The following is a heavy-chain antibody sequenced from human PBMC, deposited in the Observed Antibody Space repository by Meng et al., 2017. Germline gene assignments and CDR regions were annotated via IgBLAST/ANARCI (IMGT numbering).Heavy chain of an antibody. Sequence: QLQQVGAGLLRPSATLSLTCGVYGGSFNGYYWTWIRQPPGKGLEWVGDINHSGSTNYYPSLKSRVTISLDTSKNQFSLKLRSVTAADTAVYFCARGFYSSGWNTFDYWGQGTLVTVSS. CDR2: INHSGST. CDR1: GGSFNGYY. J-gene: IGHJ4*02. CDR3: ARGFYSSGWNTFDY. V-gene: IGHV4-34*01. D-gene: IGHD6-19*01.